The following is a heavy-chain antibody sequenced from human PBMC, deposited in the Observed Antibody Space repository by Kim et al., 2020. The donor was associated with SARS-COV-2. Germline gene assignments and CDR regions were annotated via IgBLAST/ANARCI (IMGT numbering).Heavy chain of an antibody. CDR2: NSGSQ. CDR3: AKQLFDY. V-gene: IGHV3-9*01. D-gene: IGHD2-2*01. J-gene: IGHJ4*02. Sequence: NSGSQGDADSVKGRFTISRDNAKNSLYLQMNSLRAEDTALYYCAKQLFDYWGQGTLVTVSS.